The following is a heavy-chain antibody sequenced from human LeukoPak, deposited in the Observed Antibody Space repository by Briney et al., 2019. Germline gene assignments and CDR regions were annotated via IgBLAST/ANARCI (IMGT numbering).Heavy chain of an antibody. D-gene: IGHD5-24*01. V-gene: IGHV3-7*04. CDR1: GFPFSSYW. CDR3: TRVGYIDEGIDY. CDR2: IKQDGSKK. Sequence: PGGSLRLSCGASGFPFSSYWMTWVRQAPGKGLEWVANIKQDGSKKSYVDSVKGRFTISRDNAKNSLYLQMNSLRAEDTAIYYCTRVGYIDEGIDYWGQGTLVTASS. J-gene: IGHJ4*02.